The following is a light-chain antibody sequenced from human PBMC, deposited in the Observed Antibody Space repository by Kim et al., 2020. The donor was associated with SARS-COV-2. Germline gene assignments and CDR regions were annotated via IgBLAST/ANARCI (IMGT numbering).Light chain of an antibody. CDR2: DVS. CDR1: SSDVGGYNY. Sequence: GQSITISCTGTSSDVGGYNYVSRYQQHPGKAPKVMIYDVSNRPSGVSNRFSGSKSGNTASLTISGLQAEDEADYYCSSYTSSSPWVFGGGTQLTVL. J-gene: IGLJ3*02. CDR3: SSYTSSSPWV. V-gene: IGLV2-14*03.